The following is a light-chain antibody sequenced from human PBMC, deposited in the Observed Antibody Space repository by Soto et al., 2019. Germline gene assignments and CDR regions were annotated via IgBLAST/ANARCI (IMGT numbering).Light chain of an antibody. V-gene: IGLV1-40*01. Sequence: QSVLTQPPSVSGAPGQGVTMSCTGSSSNLGAGHDVHWYQHLRGTAPKLLIYANINRPSGVPDRFSASRSATSASLAITGLQAEDEGDYYCQSYDNSLGGSVFGGGTKLTVL. CDR3: QSYDNSLGGSV. CDR2: ANI. CDR1: SSNLGAGHD. J-gene: IGLJ3*02.